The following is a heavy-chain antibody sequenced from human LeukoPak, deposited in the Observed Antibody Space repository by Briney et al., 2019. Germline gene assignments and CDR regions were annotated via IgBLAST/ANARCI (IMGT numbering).Heavy chain of an antibody. D-gene: IGHD6-19*01. Sequence: GGSLRLSCAVSGFTISSYWMNWVRQAPGKGLEGVANIKEDGSEKYYVDSVKGRFTISRDSATNSLYLQMNSLRAEDTAVYYCARQSSSGWYPYFDYWGQGTLVTVSS. V-gene: IGHV3-7*04. J-gene: IGHJ4*02. CDR1: GFTISSYW. CDR2: IKEDGSEK. CDR3: ARQSSSGWYPYFDY.